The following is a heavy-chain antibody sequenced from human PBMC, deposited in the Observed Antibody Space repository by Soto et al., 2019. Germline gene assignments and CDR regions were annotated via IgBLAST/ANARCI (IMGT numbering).Heavy chain of an antibody. CDR3: AGAWVVVTAPDY. CDR2: INAGNGNT. V-gene: IGHV1-3*05. CDR1: GYTFTSYA. J-gene: IGHJ4*02. Sequence: QVQLVQSGAEEKKPGASVKVSCKASGYTFTSYAMHWVRQAPGQRLEWMGWINAGNGNTKYSQKFQGRVTITRDTSASTAYRERSSLRAEDTAVCYSAGAWVVVTAPDYWAQGPLVTVSS. D-gene: IGHD2-21*02.